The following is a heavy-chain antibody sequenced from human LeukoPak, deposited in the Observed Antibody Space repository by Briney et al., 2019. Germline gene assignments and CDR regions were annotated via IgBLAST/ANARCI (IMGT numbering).Heavy chain of an antibody. CDR1: GYRFINYW. CDR2: IYPGDSDT. V-gene: IGHV5-51*01. Sequence: GESLKISCKGSGYRFINYWIGWVRQMPGKGMEWMGIIYPGDSDTRYSPSFQGQVTISADKSISTAYLHWSSLKASDTAQSSCVILSGQDSLYYDILTGYYAFDYWGLGSLVTVSS. J-gene: IGHJ4*02. D-gene: IGHD3-9*01. CDR3: VILSGQDSLYYDILTGYYAFDY.